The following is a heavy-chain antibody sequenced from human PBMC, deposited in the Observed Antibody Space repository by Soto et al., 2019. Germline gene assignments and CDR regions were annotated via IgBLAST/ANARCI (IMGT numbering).Heavy chain of an antibody. V-gene: IGHV1-69*12. J-gene: IGHJ4*02. CDR3: ARSGFPGIAAY. CDR2: IIPIFGTA. Sequence: QVQLVQSGAEVKKPGSSVKVSCKASGGIFSSYAISWVRQAPGQGLEWMGGIIPIFGTANYAQKFQGKVTITADESTSTAYMELSSLRSEDTAVYYCARSGFPGIAAYWGQGTLVTVSS. CDR1: GGIFSSYA. D-gene: IGHD6-13*01.